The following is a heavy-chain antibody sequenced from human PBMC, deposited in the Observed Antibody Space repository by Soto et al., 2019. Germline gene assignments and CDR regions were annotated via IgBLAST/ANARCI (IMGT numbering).Heavy chain of an antibody. J-gene: IGHJ4*02. V-gene: IGHV3-11*05. CDR3: ARDNGGTFDY. CDR2: VSSRSTST. D-gene: IGHD2-8*01. Sequence: QVHLVASGGGSVKPGGSLRLSCAASGFTFSDYYMTWIRQAPGKGLEWVSYVSSRSTSTNYADSMKGRFTISRDNAKNSLYLQMNSLRAEDTAVYYCARDNGGTFDYWGQGTLVTVSS. CDR1: GFTFSDYY.